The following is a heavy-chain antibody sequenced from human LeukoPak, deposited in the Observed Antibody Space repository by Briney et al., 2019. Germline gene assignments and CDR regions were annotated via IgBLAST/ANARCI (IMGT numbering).Heavy chain of an antibody. D-gene: IGHD3-22*01. CDR1: GGSISSYY. CDR2: IYHSGST. Sequence: PSETLSLTCTVSGGSISSYYWSWIRQPPGKGLEWIGYIYHSGSTYYNPSLKSRVTISVDRSKNQFSLKLSSVTAADTAVYYCARDGGYYDSSGYYYWGQGTLVTVSS. V-gene: IGHV4-59*12. J-gene: IGHJ4*02. CDR3: ARDGGYYDSSGYYY.